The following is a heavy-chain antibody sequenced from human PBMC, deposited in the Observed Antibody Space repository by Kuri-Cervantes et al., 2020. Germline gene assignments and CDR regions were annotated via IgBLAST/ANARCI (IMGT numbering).Heavy chain of an antibody. V-gene: IGHV4-34*01. CDR2: INHSGST. J-gene: IGHJ5*02. CDR1: GGSFSGYY. CDR3: ARDLDWFDP. Sequence: SETLSLTCAVYGGSFSGYYWSWIRQSPGKGLEWIGEINHSGSTNYNPSLKSRVTISVDTSKNQFSLKLSSVTAADTAVYYCARDLDWFDPWGQGTLVTVSS.